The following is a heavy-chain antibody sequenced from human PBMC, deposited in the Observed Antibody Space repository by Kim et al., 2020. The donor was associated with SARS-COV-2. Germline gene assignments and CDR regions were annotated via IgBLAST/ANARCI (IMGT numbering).Heavy chain of an antibody. CDR2: ISGNSNSI. J-gene: IGHJ4*02. CDR3: ARRTNFDY. V-gene: IGHV3-48*02. Sequence: GGSLRLSCVASGFTFSSYGMNWVRQVPGKGLQWISYISGNSNSIYYADSVKGRFTISRDNAKSSVYLQMNSLREEDTSIYYCARRTNFDYWSQGILVTVSS. CDR1: GFTFSSYG.